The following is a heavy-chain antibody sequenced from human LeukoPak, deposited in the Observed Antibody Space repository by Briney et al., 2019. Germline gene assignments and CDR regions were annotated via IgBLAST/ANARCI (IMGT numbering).Heavy chain of an antibody. CDR2: ISSSSSYI. Sequence: GGSLSLSCAASGFTFSIYSMNCVRQAPGKGLEWVSSISSSSSYIYYADSVKGRFTISRDNAKNSLYLQMNSLRAEDTAVYYCARDRSYVLDYWGQGTLVTVSS. CDR1: GFTFSIYS. J-gene: IGHJ4*02. CDR3: ARDRSYVLDY. D-gene: IGHD1-26*01. V-gene: IGHV3-21*01.